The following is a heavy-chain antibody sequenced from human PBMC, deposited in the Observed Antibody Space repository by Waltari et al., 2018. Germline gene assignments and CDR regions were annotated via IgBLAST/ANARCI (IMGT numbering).Heavy chain of an antibody. J-gene: IGHJ6*02. V-gene: IGHV3-48*04. CDR2: ITGSSRTI. Sequence: GKGLEWISYITGSSRTIYYTDSVKGRFTVSRDNAKNSLFLQMSSLRVEDTAVYYCARPVAAAGNYGMDVWGQGTTVTVSS. D-gene: IGHD6-13*01. CDR3: ARPVAAAGNYGMDV.